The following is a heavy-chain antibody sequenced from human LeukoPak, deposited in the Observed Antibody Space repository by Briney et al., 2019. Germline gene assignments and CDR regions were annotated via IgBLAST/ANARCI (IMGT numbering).Heavy chain of an antibody. CDR1: GFTFDDYA. V-gene: IGHV3-9*01. J-gene: IGHJ4*02. D-gene: IGHD3-10*01. CDR2: ISWNSGSI. Sequence: GGSLRLSCAASGFTFDDYAMYWVRHAPGKGLEWVSGISWNSGSIGYADSVKGRFTISRDSAKNSLYLQMNSLRAEDTALYYCAKGPAGNYGSGSYPDYWGQGTLVTVSS. CDR3: AKGPAGNYGSGSYPDY.